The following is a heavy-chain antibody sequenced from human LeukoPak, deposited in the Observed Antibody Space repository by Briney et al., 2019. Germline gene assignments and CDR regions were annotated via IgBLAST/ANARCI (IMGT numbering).Heavy chain of an antibody. J-gene: IGHJ4*02. CDR1: GFTFSSYA. CDR3: AKAHGYSYGYSWDY. D-gene: IGHD5-18*01. CDR2: ISGSGGST. V-gene: IGHV3-23*01. Sequence: PGGSLRLSCAASGFTFSSYAMSWVRQAPGKGLEWVSAISGSGGSTYYADSVKGRFTISRDNSKNTLYLQMNSLRAEDTAVYYCAKAHGYSYGYSWDYWGQGTLVTVSS.